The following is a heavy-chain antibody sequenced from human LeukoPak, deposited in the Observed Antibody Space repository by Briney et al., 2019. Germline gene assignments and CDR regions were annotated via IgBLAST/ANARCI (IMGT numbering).Heavy chain of an antibody. CDR2: IYYSGST. J-gene: IGHJ5*02. D-gene: IGHD3-10*01. Sequence: SETLSLTCTVSGGSISSYYWSWIRQPPGKGLEWIGYIYYSGSTNYNPSLKSRVTISVDTSKNQFSLKLSSVTAADTAVYCCARGAEDYYGSGSYLNGPWGQGTLVTVSS. CDR3: ARGAEDYYGSGSYLNGP. CDR1: GGSISSYY. V-gene: IGHV4-59*01.